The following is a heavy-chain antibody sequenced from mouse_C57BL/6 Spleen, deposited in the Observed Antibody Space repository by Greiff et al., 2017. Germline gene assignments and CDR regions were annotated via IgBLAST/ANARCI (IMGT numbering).Heavy chain of an antibody. J-gene: IGHJ3*01. V-gene: IGHV1-80*01. CDR3: ARDGNSFAY. Sequence: VQLQQSGASVKISCKASGYAFSSYWMNWVKQRPGKGREWIGQIYPGDGDTNYNGKFKGKATLTADKSSSTAYMQLSSLTSEDSAVYFCARDGNSFAYWGQGTLVTVSA. CDR2: IYPGDGDT. CDR1: GYAFSSYW. D-gene: IGHD2-1*01.